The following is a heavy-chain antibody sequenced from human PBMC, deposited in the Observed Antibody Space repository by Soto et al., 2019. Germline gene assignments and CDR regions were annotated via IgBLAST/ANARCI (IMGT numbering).Heavy chain of an antibody. V-gene: IGHV4-59*01. CDR1: GGSISSYY. Sequence: SETLSLTCTVSGGSISSYYWSWIRQPPGKGLEWIGYIYYSGSTNYNPSLKSRVTISVDTSKNQFSLKLSSVTAADTAVYYCARDLAYCSSTSCSPYGMDVWGQGTTVTVSS. CDR3: ARDLAYCSSTSCSPYGMDV. CDR2: IYYSGST. D-gene: IGHD2-2*01. J-gene: IGHJ6*02.